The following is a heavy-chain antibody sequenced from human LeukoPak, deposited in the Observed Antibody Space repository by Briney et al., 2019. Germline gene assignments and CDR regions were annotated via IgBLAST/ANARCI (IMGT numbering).Heavy chain of an antibody. Sequence: SQTLSLTCAISGDSDSSNSAAWNWIRQSPSRGLEWVGRTYHRSKWYNDYAVSVKSRITINPDTSKNQFSLQLNSVTPEDTAVYYCARDLLRGPSYYYYYMDVWGKGTTVTVSS. CDR3: ARDLLRGPSYYYYYMDV. J-gene: IGHJ6*03. CDR1: GDSDSSNSAA. V-gene: IGHV6-1*01. D-gene: IGHD3-10*01. CDR2: TYHRSKWYN.